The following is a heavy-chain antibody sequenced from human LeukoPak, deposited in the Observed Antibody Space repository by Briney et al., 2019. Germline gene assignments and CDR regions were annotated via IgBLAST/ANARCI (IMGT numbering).Heavy chain of an antibody. V-gene: IGHV4-30-4*01. CDR2: IYYSGST. CDR3: ARLGYCSSTSCYTLQGWFDP. CDR1: GGSISSGDYY. J-gene: IGHJ5*02. D-gene: IGHD2-2*02. Sequence: SQTLSLTCTVSGGSISSGDYYWSWIRQPTGKGLEWIGYIYYSGSTYYNPSLKSRVTISVDTSKNQFSLKLSSVTAADTAVYYCARLGYCSSTSCYTLQGWFDPWGQGTLVTVSS.